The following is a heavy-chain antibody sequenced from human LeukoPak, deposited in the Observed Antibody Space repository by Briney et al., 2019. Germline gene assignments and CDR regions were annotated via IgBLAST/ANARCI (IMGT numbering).Heavy chain of an antibody. V-gene: IGHV4-59*01. CDR3: ARVQTYYDILTGYYMDV. CDR1: GGSISSYY. CDR2: IYYSGST. J-gene: IGHJ6*03. D-gene: IGHD3-9*01. Sequence: SETLSLTCTVSGGSISSYYWNWIRQPPGKGLEWIGYIYYSGSTNYNPSLKSRVTISVDTSKNQFSLKLSSVTAADTAVYFCARVQTYYDILTGYYMDVWGQGTTVTVSS.